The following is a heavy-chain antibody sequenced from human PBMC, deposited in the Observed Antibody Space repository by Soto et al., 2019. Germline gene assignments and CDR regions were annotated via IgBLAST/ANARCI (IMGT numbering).Heavy chain of an antibody. V-gene: IGHV1-69*06. CDR3: ATPDYGDYEVLAAFDI. CDR2: IIPIFGTA. CDR1: GGTFSSYA. D-gene: IGHD4-17*01. Sequence: QVQLVQSGAEVKKPGSSVKVSCKASGGTFSSYAISWVRQAPGQGLEWMGGIIPIFGTANYAQKFQGRVTITADKSTSTAYMELSSLRSEDTAVYYCATPDYGDYEVLAAFDIWGQGTMVTVSS. J-gene: IGHJ3*02.